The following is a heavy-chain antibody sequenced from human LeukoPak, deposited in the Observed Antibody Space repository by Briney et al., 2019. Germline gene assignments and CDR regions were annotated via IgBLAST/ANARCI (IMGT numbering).Heavy chain of an antibody. CDR2: IRSKAYGATT. Sequence: PGGSLRLSCTGSGFILGDFAVGWVRQAPGKGLDWLGFIRSKAYGATTEYAASVKGRFTISRDDSASIAYLQMSSLKTEVTAVYYCTRWGPAGNSWYYLDYWGQGTLVTVSS. V-gene: IGHV3-49*04. D-gene: IGHD6-19*01. CDR3: TRWGPAGNSWYYLDY. CDR1: GFILGDFA. J-gene: IGHJ4*02.